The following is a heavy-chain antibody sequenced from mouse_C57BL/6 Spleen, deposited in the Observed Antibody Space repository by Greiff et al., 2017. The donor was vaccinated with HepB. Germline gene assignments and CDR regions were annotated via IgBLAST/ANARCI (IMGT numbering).Heavy chain of an antibody. CDR2: ISSGGDYI. V-gene: IGHV5-9-1*02. CDR3: TRGAYYSNSSWFAY. Sequence: EVNVVESGEGLVKPGGSLKLSCAASGFTFSSYAMSWVRQTPEKRLEWVAYISSGGDYIYYADTVKGRFTISRDNARNTLYLQMSSLKSEDTAMYYCTRGAYYSNSSWFAYWGQGTLVTVSA. CDR1: GFTFSSYA. J-gene: IGHJ3*01. D-gene: IGHD2-5*01.